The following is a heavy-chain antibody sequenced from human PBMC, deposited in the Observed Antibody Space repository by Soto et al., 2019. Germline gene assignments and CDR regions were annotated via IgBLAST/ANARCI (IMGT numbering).Heavy chain of an antibody. CDR2: IYYSGST. J-gene: IGHJ4*02. CDR1: GGSISSSSYY. D-gene: IGHD2-2*01. CDR3: ARQLVVVPAAIPAFDY. V-gene: IGHV4-39*01. Sequence: QLQLQESGPGLVKPSETLSLTCTVSGGSISSSSYYWGWIRQPPGKGLEWIGSIYYSGSTYYNPSLKSRVTISVDTSKNQFSLRLRSVTAADTAVYYCARQLVVVPAAIPAFDYWGQGTLVTVSS.